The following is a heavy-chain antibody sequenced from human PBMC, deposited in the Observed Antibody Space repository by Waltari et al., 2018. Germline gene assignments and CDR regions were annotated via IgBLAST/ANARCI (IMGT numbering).Heavy chain of an antibody. CDR1: GFTFSSYG. CDR3: AKDWRRYYYDSIGTNAFDI. V-gene: IGHV3-33*06. Sequence: QVQLVESGGGVVQPGRSLRLSCAASGFTFSSYGMHWVRQAQGKGLEWVAVIWYDGSNKYYADSVKGRFTISRDNSKNTLYLQMNSLRAEDTAVYYCAKDWRRYYYDSIGTNAFDIWGQGTMVTVSS. CDR2: IWYDGSNK. J-gene: IGHJ3*02. D-gene: IGHD3-22*01.